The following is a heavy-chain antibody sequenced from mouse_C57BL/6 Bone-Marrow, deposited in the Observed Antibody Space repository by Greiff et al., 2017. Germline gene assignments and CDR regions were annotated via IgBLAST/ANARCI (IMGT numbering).Heavy chain of an antibody. V-gene: IGHV1-80*01. Sequence: QVQLQQSGAELVKPGASVKISCKASGYAFSSYWMNWVKQRPGKCLEWIGQIYPGDGDTNYNGKFKGKATLTADKSSSTAYMQLSSLTSEDSAVYFCARSPYDDYAMDCWGQGTSVTVSS. J-gene: IGHJ4*01. CDR3: ARSPYDDYAMDC. CDR2: IYPGDGDT. CDR1: GYAFSSYW. D-gene: IGHD2-12*01.